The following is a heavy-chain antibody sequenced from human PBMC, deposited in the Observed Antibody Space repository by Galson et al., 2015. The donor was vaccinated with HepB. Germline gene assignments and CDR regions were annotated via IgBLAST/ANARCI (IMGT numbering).Heavy chain of an antibody. CDR1: GYTFTSYY. V-gene: IGHV1-46*01. D-gene: IGHD6-19*01. CDR3: ARRSSGWYYYFDY. Sequence: SVKVSCKASGYTFTSYYIHWVRQAPGQGLEWMGIINPSGGSTSYAQKFQGRVTMTRDTSTSTVYMELSSLRSEDTAVYYCARRSSGWYYYFDYWGQGTLVTVSS. J-gene: IGHJ4*02. CDR2: INPSGGST.